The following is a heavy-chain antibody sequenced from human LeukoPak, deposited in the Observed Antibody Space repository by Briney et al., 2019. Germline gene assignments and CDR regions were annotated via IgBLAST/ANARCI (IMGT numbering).Heavy chain of an antibody. D-gene: IGHD1-14*01. CDR1: GGSISSYY. CDR2: IYYSGST. CDR3: ARVEPENYYYYYGMDV. V-gene: IGHV4-59*01. J-gene: IGHJ6*02. Sequence: NPSETLSLTCTVSGGSISSYYWSWIRQPPGKGLEWIGYIYYSGSTNYNPSLKSRVTISVDTSKNQFSLKLSSVTAADTAVYYCARVEPENYYYYYGMDVWGQGTTVTVSS.